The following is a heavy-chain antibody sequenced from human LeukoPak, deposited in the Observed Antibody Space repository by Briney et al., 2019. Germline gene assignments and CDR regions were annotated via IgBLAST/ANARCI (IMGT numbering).Heavy chain of an antibody. V-gene: IGHV4-34*01. J-gene: IGHJ6*03. CDR3: ARGKKHYFYYMDV. CDR2: INHSGST. CDR1: GGSFSGYY. Sequence: SETLSLTCAVYGGSFSGYYWGWIRQPPGKGLESIGEINHSGSTNYNPSLKSRVTISVDTSKNQFSLKLSSVTAADTAVYNCARGKKHYFYYMDVWGKGTTVTAS.